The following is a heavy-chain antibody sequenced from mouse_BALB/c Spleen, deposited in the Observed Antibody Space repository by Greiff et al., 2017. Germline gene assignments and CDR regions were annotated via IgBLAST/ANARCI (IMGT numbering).Heavy chain of an antibody. Sequence: QVQLQQSGAELVRPGASVTLSCKASGYTFTDYEMHWVKQTPVHGLEWIGAIDPETGGTAYNQKFKGKATLTADKSSSTAYMELLSLTSEDSAVYYCTRDTTGHFDYWGQGTTLTVSA. D-gene: IGHD1-1*01. CDR3: TRDTTGHFDY. CDR1: GYTFTDYE. J-gene: IGHJ2*01. CDR2: IDPETGGT. V-gene: IGHV1-15*01.